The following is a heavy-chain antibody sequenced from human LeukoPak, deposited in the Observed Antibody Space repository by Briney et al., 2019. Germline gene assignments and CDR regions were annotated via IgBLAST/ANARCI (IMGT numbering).Heavy chain of an antibody. V-gene: IGHV3-23*01. J-gene: IGHJ4*02. D-gene: IGHD3-3*01. Sequence: GGFLRLSCAASGFTFSSYAMSWVRQAPGKGLEWVSAISGSGGSTYYADSVKGRFTISRDNSKNTLYLQMNSLRAEDMAVYYCARDRAYYDFWSGYHGWGQGTLVTVSS. CDR3: ARDRAYYDFWSGYHG. CDR1: GFTFSSYA. CDR2: ISGSGGST.